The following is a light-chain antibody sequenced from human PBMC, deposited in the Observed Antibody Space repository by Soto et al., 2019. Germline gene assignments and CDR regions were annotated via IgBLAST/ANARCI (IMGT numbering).Light chain of an antibody. Sequence: EIVMMQSPASLSVTPGERATLSCRASQSVSSSYLAWYQQKPGQAPRLLIYGASRRATGIPDRFSVSGSGTDFTLTISRLEPEDFAVYYCQHFGTTPPWTFGQGTKVDIK. J-gene: IGKJ1*01. CDR2: GAS. CDR3: QHFGTTPPWT. V-gene: IGKV3-20*01. CDR1: QSVSSSY.